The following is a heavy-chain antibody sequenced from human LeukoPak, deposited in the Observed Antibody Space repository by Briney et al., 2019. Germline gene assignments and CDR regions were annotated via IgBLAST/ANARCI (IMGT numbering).Heavy chain of an antibody. D-gene: IGHD6-19*01. Sequence: SETLSLTCTVSGGSISSSSYYWGWIRQPPGKGLEWIGSIYYSGSTYYNPSLKSRVTISVDTSKNQFSLKLSSVTVADTAVYYCAREGYSSGWYRNWGQGTLVTVSS. CDR1: GGSISSSSYY. CDR3: AREGYSSGWYRN. J-gene: IGHJ4*02. CDR2: IYYSGST. V-gene: IGHV4-39*02.